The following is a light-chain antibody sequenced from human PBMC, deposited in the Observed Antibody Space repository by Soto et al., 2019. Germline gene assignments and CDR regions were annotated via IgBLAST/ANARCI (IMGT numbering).Light chain of an antibody. J-gene: IGLJ3*02. CDR2: EVS. CDR3: SSYTSPSSWV. CDR1: SSDVGGYNY. Sequence: QSALTQPASVSGSPGRSITISCTGTSSDVGGYNYVSWYQHHPGKAPKVMIYEVSNRPSGVSNRFSGSKSGNTASLTISGLQAEDEADYYCSSYTSPSSWVFGGGTMVTVL. V-gene: IGLV2-14*01.